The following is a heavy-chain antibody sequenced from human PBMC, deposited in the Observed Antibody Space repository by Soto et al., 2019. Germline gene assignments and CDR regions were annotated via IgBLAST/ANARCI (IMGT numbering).Heavy chain of an antibody. J-gene: IGHJ4*01. V-gene: IGHV3-15*07. CDR1: GFIFSNAW. CDR3: SPDSYMKMVAVPIDY. D-gene: IGHD2-15*01. Sequence: EVQLVESGGGLVKQGGSLRLTCTASGFIFSNAWINWVRQAPGKGLEWVGGVKSKTAGGTTDFAAPGKGRFAISRDDSNNMVYMQMISLRPEDTAAYYCSPDSYMKMVAVPIDYWGVGTRVTVSS. CDR2: VKSKTAGGTT.